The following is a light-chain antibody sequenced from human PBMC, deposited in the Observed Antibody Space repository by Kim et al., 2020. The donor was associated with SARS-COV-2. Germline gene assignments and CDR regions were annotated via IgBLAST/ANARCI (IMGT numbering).Light chain of an antibody. CDR1: QSVSTY. V-gene: IGKV3-11*01. Sequence: LLSPGERATRSCRASQSVSTYLAWYQQKPGQTPRLLIYDASKRATGIPARFSGSGSGTDFTLTISSLEPDDFAVYYCQLRTNWLTSGGGTKVDIK. CDR3: QLRTNWLT. CDR2: DAS. J-gene: IGKJ4*01.